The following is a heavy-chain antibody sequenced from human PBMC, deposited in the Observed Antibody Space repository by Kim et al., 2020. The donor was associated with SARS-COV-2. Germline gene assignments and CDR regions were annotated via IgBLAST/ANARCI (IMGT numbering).Heavy chain of an antibody. CDR1: GDSVSSNTAA. CDR3: ARISINNSPI. V-gene: IGHV6-1*01. Sequence: SQTLSLTCAISGDSVSSNTAAWSWIRQSPSRGLEWLGRSYYRSKWYNDYAVSVKSRITINPDTSKNHFSLQLNSVTPEDTAVYFCARISINNSPIWGQGTTVTVSS. D-gene: IGHD1-1*01. CDR2: SYYRSKWYN. J-gene: IGHJ6*02.